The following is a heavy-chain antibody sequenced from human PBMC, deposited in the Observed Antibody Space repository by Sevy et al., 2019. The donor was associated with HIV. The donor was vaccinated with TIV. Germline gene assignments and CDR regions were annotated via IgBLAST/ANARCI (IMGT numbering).Heavy chain of an antibody. J-gene: IGHJ6*02. Sequence: ASMKVSCKASGXXXTGYYMHWVRQAPGQGLEWMGWINPNSGGTNYAQKFQGRVTMTRDTSISTAYMELSRLRSDDTAVYYCARDENGIAVAGRYYYXXXXXXXQGTTVTXSS. D-gene: IGHD6-19*01. CDR3: ARDENGIAVAGRYYYXXXXX. CDR1: GXXXTGYY. V-gene: IGHV1-2*02. CDR2: INPNSGGT.